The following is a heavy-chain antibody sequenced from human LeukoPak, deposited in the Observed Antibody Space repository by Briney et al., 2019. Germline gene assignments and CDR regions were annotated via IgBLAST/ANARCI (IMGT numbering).Heavy chain of an antibody. CDR1: GYTFTSYY. J-gene: IGHJ4*02. CDR2: INPSGGST. Sequence: ASVKVSCKASGYTFTSYYMHWVRQAPGQGLEWMGIINPSGGSTSYAQKFQGRVTMTRDMSTSTVYMELSSLRSEDTAVYYCARDTLPTLYSSSSVSFDYWGQGTLVTVSS. CDR3: ARDTLPTLYSSSSVSFDY. D-gene: IGHD6-6*01. V-gene: IGHV1-46*01.